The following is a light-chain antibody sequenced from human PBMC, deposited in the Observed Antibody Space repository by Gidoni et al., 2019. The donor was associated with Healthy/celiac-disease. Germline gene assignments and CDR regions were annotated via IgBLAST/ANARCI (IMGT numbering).Light chain of an antibody. J-gene: IGLJ3*02. CDR2: SNN. V-gene: IGLV1-44*01. Sequence: QSVLTQPPSASGTPGQRVTISCSGSSSNIGSNTVNWYQQLPGTAPKLLIYSNNQRPSGFPDRFSGSKSGTSASLAISGLQSEDEADYYCAAWDDSLNGGVFGGGTKLTVL. CDR1: SSNIGSNT. CDR3: AAWDDSLNGGV.